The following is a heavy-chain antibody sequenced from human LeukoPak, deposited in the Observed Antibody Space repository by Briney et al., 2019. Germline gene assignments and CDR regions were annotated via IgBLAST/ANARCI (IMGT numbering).Heavy chain of an antibody. CDR1: GFTVSSNY. J-gene: IGHJ3*02. D-gene: IGHD2-2*01. V-gene: IGHV3-66*01. CDR2: IYSCGST. CDR3: ARSTDDAFDI. Sequence: PPGGSLRLSCAASGFTVSSNYMSWVRQAPGKGLEWVSVIYSCGSTYYADSVKGRFTISRENSKNTLYLQMNSLRAEDTAVYYCARSTDDAFDIWGQGTMVTVSS.